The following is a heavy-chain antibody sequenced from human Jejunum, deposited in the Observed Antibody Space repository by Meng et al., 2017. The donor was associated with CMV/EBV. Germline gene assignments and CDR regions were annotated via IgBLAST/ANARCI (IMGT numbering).Heavy chain of an antibody. CDR3: ARDYGGNSGWFDP. CDR2: MNPTSGNT. V-gene: IGHV1-8*01. J-gene: IGHJ5*02. Sequence: SGYTFTNYDSNWVRQATGQGLEWMGWMNPTSGNTGSAQKFQGRVILTRDISISTAYMELSNLRSEDSAIYYCARDYGGNSGWFDPWGQGTLVTVSS. D-gene: IGHD4-23*01. CDR1: GYTFTNYD.